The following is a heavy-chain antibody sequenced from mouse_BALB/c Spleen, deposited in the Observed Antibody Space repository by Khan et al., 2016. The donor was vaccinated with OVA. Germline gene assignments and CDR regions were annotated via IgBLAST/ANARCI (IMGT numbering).Heavy chain of an antibody. CDR1: GYSITSDYA. CDR2: ISYSGNT. CDR3: ERSDGGDVDY. V-gene: IGHV3-2*02. J-gene: IGHJ2*01. D-gene: IGHD2-3*01. Sequence: EVQLQQSGPGLVKPSQSLSLTCTVTGYSITSDYAWSWIRQFPGNKLEWVGYISYSGNTKYNPSLKSRISITRDTSENTFFLQWNSVTMEDTATECCERSDGGDVDYWGQGTTLTVSS.